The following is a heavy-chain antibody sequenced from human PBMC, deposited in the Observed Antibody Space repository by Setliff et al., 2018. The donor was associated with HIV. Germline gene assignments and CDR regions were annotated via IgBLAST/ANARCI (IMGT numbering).Heavy chain of an antibody. CDR3: AIPEPGVPYYAGRI. CDR2: VHHSGST. D-gene: IGHD3-10*01. Sequence: SETLSLTCTVSSDSISSSYWTWIRQPPGQGLEWIGYVHHSGSTKYNASLRSRVTMSVDTSKNLFSLTLRSVTAADTAVYYCAIPEPGVPYYAGRIWGQGTMVTVSS. V-gene: IGHV4-59*01. J-gene: IGHJ3*02. CDR1: SDSISSSY.